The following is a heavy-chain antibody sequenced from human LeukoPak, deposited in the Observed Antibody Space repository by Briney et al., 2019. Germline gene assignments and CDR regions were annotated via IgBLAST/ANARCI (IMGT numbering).Heavy chain of an antibody. CDR2: ILYSGST. CDR1: DGSISSSSYY. J-gene: IGHJ2*01. Sequence: SETLSLTCTVSDGSISSSSYYWGWIRQPPGKGLEWIGSILYSGSTYYNPSLKSRVSISIDTSKNQFSLKLSSVTAADTAVYYCARQSGDIVVVVAARDWYFDLWGRGTLVTVS. V-gene: IGHV4-39*01. D-gene: IGHD2-15*01. CDR3: ARQSGDIVVVVAARDWYFDL.